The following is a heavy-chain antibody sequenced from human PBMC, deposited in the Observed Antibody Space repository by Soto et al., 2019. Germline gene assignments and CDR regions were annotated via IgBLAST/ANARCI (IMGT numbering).Heavy chain of an antibody. CDR2: ISYDGSNK. Sequence: QVQLVESGGGVVQPGRSLRLSCAASGFTFSSYGMHWVRQAPGKGLEWVAVISYDGSNKYYADSVKGRFTISRDNSKNTLSLQMNSLRAEDTAVYYCAKEESGYSYGYGYWGQGTLVTVSS. D-gene: IGHD5-18*01. CDR3: AKEESGYSYGYGY. CDR1: GFTFSSYG. J-gene: IGHJ4*02. V-gene: IGHV3-30*18.